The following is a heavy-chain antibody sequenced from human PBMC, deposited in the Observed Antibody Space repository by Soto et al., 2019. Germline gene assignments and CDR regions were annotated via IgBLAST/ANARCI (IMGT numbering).Heavy chain of an antibody. V-gene: IGHV4-39*01. J-gene: IGHJ4*02. CDR1: GGSISNSNYY. D-gene: IGHD3-22*01. CDR2: IYYTGNT. CDR3: ERHSIWLLLSDY. Sequence: LSLTCNVSGGSISNSNYYWGWIRQPPGKGLEWIGSIYYTGNTYYNPSLKSRVTISVDTSKNQFSLKLDSVAAADTAVYFCERHSIWLLLSDYSGQASLVTVSS.